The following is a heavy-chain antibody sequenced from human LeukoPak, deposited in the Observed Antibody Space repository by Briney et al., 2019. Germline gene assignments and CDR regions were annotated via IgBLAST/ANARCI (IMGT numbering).Heavy chain of an antibody. CDR2: ISSSSSTI. Sequence: GGSLRLSCAASGFTFSSYSMNWVRQAPGKGLEWVSYISSSSSTIYYADSVKGRFTISRDNAKNTLFLQMNSLRTEDTAVYYCAKNSLSSRLRYFDYWGQGTLVTVSS. D-gene: IGHD4-17*01. V-gene: IGHV3-48*01. J-gene: IGHJ4*02. CDR3: AKNSLSSRLRYFDY. CDR1: GFTFSSYS.